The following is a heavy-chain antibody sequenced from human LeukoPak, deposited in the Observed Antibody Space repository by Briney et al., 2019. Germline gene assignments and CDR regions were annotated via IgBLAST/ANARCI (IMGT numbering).Heavy chain of an antibody. V-gene: IGHV4-59*13. Sequence: SETLSLTCTVSGGSISSFYWSGIRQPPGKGLEWIGYMYYGGSPNYNPSLKSRVITSLDTSKKQFSLKLNSVTTADTAVYYCVTGRYSYGWYDHWGQGILVIVSS. J-gene: IGHJ5*02. D-gene: IGHD1-26*01. CDR3: VTGRYSYGWYDH. CDR2: MYYGGSP. CDR1: GGSISSFY.